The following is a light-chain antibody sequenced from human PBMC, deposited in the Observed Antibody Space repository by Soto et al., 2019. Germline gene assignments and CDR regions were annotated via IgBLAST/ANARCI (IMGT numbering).Light chain of an antibody. CDR2: EVT. CDR3: SSFGGGNKVL. CDR1: SSDVGGYNF. Sequence: QSALIQPPSASGSPGQSVTISCTGTSSDVGGYNFVSWYQQHPGKVPKSVIYEVTKRPSGVPDRFSGSKSGNTASLTVSGLQAEDEADYYCSSFGGGNKVLFGGGTQLTVL. J-gene: IGLJ7*01. V-gene: IGLV2-8*01.